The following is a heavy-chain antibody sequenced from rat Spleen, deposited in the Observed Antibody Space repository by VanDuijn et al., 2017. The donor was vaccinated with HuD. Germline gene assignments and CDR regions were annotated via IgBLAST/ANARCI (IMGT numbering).Heavy chain of an antibody. CDR3: ARRGTIAAISTRYYVMDA. CDR1: GFTFSDYG. Sequence: EVQLVESGGGLVQPGRSLKLSCVASGFTFSDYGMNWIRQAPGKGLEWVAYISSSSGTIYYADTVKGRFTISRDNAKNTLYLQLSSLRSEDTALYYCARRGTIAAISTRYYVMDAWGQGASVTVSS. V-gene: IGHV5-34*01. D-gene: IGHD1-2*01. CDR2: ISSSSGT. J-gene: IGHJ4*01.